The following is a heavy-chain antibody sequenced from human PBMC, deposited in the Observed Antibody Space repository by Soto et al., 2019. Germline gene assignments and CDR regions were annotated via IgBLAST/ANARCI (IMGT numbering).Heavy chain of an antibody. CDR2: ISYDGSNK. CDR3: AKDLLDIVLVPAAPHERYYYYGMDV. J-gene: IGHJ6*02. V-gene: IGHV3-30*18. Sequence: GGSLRLSCAASGSTFRSYGMHWVRQAPGKGLEWVAAISYDGSNKNYVDSVKGRFTISRDNSENTLYLQMNSLRAEDTAVYYCAKDLLDIVLVPAAPHERYYYYGMDVWGQGTTVTVSS. D-gene: IGHD2-2*03. CDR1: GSTFRSYG.